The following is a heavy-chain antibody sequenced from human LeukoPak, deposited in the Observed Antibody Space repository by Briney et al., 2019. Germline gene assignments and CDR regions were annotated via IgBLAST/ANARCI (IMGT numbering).Heavy chain of an antibody. CDR2: IYPGDSDT. CDR3: ARHSFDYGRAFDI. J-gene: IGHJ3*02. D-gene: IGHD4-17*01. V-gene: IGHV5-51*01. CDR1: GYSFTSYW. Sequence: GESLKISCKGSGYSFTSYWIGWLRQMPGKGLEWMGIIYPGDSDTRYSPSFQGQVTISADKSISTAYLQWSSLKASDTAMYYCARHSFDYGRAFDIWGQGTMVTVSS.